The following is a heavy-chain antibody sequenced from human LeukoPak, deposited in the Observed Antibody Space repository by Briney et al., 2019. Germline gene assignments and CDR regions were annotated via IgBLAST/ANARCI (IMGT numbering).Heavy chain of an antibody. CDR3: AKGSASPRERDFDY. V-gene: IGHV3-9*01. J-gene: IGHJ4*02. CDR1: GFTFDDHA. CDR2: ITWNSGTI. Sequence: GGSLRLSCAASGFTFDDHAMHWVRQVPGQGLEWVSGITWNSGTIGHADFVKGRFTISRDNDKNSVYLQMNSLTTEDTALYYCAKGSASPRERDFDYWGQGTLVTVSS. D-gene: IGHD6-19*01.